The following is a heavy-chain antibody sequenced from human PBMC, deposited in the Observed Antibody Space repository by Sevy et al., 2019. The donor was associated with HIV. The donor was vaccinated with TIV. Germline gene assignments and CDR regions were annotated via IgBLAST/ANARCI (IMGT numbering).Heavy chain of an antibody. Sequence: SETLSLTCTVSGGSISSSSYYWGWIRKPPGKGLEWIGSIYYSGSTYYNPSLKSRVTISVDTSKNQFSLKLSSVTAADTAVYYCASLDIVDRNFQHWGQGTLVTVSS. CDR3: ASLDIVDRNFQH. CDR2: IYYSGST. D-gene: IGHD2-2*03. J-gene: IGHJ1*01. CDR1: GGSISSSSYY. V-gene: IGHV4-39*01.